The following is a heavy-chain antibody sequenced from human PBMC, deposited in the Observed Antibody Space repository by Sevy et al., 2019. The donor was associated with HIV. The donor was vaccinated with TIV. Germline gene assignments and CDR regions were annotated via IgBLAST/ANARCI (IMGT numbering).Heavy chain of an antibody. CDR1: GYTFTSYD. D-gene: IGHD1-26*01. V-gene: IGHV1-8*01. CDR2: MNPNSGNT. Sequence: ASVKVSCKASGYTFTSYDINWVRQATGQGLEWMGWMNPNSGNTGYAQKFQGIVSMTRNTSISTAYMDLSSLRSDDTAVYYCARGGTGNYYDLDSWGQGTLVTVSS. CDR3: ARGGTGNYYDLDS. J-gene: IGHJ4*02.